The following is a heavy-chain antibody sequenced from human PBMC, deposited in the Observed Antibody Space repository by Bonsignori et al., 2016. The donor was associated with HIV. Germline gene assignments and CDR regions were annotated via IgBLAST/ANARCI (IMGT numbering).Heavy chain of an antibody. CDR1: GFIFSTYS. D-gene: IGHD2-8*01. Sequence: GGSLRLSCAASGFIFSTYSMNWVRQAPGKGLEWVSSISSSSSYIYYADSVKGRFTISRDNAKNSLYLQMNSLRAEDTAVYYCARATGVSGAFDIWGQGTMVTVSS. CDR3: ARATGVSGAFDI. CDR2: ISSSSSYI. J-gene: IGHJ3*02. V-gene: IGHV3-21*01.